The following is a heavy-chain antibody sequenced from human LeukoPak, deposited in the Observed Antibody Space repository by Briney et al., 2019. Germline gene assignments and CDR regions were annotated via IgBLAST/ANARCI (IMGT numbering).Heavy chain of an antibody. Sequence: GGSLRLSCAASGFTFTNYPMSWVRQAPGKGLEWVSTITGTGVSTYYADSVKGRFTISRDTSKNTLYPQMNSLRAEDTAVYYCASHSSGYYRGFDYWGQGTLVTVSS. CDR1: GFTFTNYP. J-gene: IGHJ4*02. D-gene: IGHD3-22*01. CDR2: ITGTGVST. CDR3: ASHSSGYYRGFDY. V-gene: IGHV3-23*01.